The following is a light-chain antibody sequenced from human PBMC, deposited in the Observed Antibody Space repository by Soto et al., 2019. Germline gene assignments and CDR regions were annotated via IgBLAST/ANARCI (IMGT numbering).Light chain of an antibody. CDR1: QSVLFNSNNKNY. CDR3: QQYYSNLPT. V-gene: IGKV4-1*01. J-gene: IGKJ1*01. Sequence: DIVMTQSPDSLAVSLGERATINCKSSQSVLFNSNNKNYLAWYQQKPGHPPKLLIYWASTRESGVPDRFSGXGSGXXXXXXXXXXXXXXVSVYYCQQYYSNLPTFGQXTKVEIK. CDR2: WAS.